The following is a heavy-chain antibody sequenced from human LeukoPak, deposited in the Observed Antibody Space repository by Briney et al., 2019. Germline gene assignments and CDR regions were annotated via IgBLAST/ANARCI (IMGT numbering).Heavy chain of an antibody. J-gene: IGHJ4*02. CDR1: GGSISSSYY. V-gene: IGHV4-61*01. CDR2: IYYSGTT. D-gene: IGHD6-13*01. CDR3: ARGVYIAAAQYGY. Sequence: SETLSLTCTVSGGSISSSYYWSWIRQPPGKGLEWIGYIYYSGTTNYNPSLKSRVTISVDTSKNQFSLKLSSVTAADTAVYYCARGVYIAAAQYGYWGQGTLVTVSS.